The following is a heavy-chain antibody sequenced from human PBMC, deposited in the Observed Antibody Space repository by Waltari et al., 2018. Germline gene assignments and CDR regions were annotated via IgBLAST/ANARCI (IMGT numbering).Heavy chain of an antibody. CDR1: GGSLRHYY. J-gene: IGHJ4*02. CDR2: IYYTGST. CDR3: ARGTNPFGY. V-gene: IGHV4-59*13. Sequence: QVQLQESGPGLVKPSETLSLTCTVSGGSLRHYYWSWIRQFPGQGLEWIGYIYYTGSTNYNPSLKSRVTISVDTSRNQFSLKVSSVTAADTAVYYCARGTNPFGYWGQGTLVTVSS.